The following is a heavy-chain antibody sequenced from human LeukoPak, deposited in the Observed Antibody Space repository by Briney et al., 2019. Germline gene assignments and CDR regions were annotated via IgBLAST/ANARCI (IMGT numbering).Heavy chain of an antibody. J-gene: IGHJ6*02. D-gene: IGHD3-10*01. V-gene: IGHV1-2*02. CDR1: GYTFTGYY. CDR3: ATSSGYYYGMDV. CDR2: INPNSGGT. Sequence: ASVKVSCKGSGYTFTGYYIHWVRQAPGQGLEWMGWINPNSGGTNSAQKFQGRVTMTEDTSTDTAYMELSSLRSEDTAVYYCATSSGYYYGMDVWGQGTTVTVSS.